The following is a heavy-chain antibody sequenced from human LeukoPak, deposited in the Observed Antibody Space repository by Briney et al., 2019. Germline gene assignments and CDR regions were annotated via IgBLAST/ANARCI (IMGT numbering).Heavy chain of an antibody. CDR3: AKDLNYDFWSGLGN. J-gene: IGHJ4*02. CDR1: GFTFRSYA. D-gene: IGHD3-3*01. CDR2: ISYDERNK. Sequence: GGSLRLSCADSGFTFRSYAMHWVRQAPGKGLEWVAVISYDERNKYYADSVKGRFTISRDNSKNTLYLQMNSLRAEDTAVYYCAKDLNYDFWSGLGNWGQGTLVTVSS. V-gene: IGHV3-30*04.